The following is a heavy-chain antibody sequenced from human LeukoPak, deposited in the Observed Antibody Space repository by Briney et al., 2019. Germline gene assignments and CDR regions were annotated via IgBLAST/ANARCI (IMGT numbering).Heavy chain of an antibody. D-gene: IGHD2-21*01. CDR3: ARVWQDYSGVDY. J-gene: IGHJ4*02. CDR1: GFTFSAYH. V-gene: IGHV3-48*02. CDR2: ISTTGTTI. Sequence: GGSLRLSCAASGFTFSAYHINWVRQAPGKGLEWITYISTTGTTIHYADSVKGRFAISRDNAKSSLYLQMNSLRDEDTAVYYCARVWQDYSGVDYWGQGTLVTVSS.